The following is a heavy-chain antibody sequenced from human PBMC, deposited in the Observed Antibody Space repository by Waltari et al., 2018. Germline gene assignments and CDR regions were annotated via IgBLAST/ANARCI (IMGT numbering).Heavy chain of an antibody. V-gene: IGHV1-2*02. D-gene: IGHD1-26*01. CDR1: GYAFTSYY. CDR2: IHPNSGGT. Sequence: QVQLVQSGAEVKKPGASVKVPCKTSGYAFTSYYMHWVRQAPGQGLEWMGWIHPNSGGTNYAQKYQGRITMTRDTSISTVYMELSRLISNDTAVYYCARSYQSGSYSDYWGQGTPVTVSS. CDR3: ARSYQSGSYSDY. J-gene: IGHJ4*02.